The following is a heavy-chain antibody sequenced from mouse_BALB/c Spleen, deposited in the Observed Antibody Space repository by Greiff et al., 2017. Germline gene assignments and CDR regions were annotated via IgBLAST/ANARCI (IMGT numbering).Heavy chain of an antibody. J-gene: IGHJ2*01. CDR2: IYPGNSDT. D-gene: IGHD2-4*01. CDR3: PIYYDYDYCDY. V-gene: IGHV1-5*01. CDR1: GYTFTSYW. Sequence: EVKVVESGTVLARPGASVKMSCKASGYTFTSYWMHWVKQRPGQGLEWIGAIYPGNSDTSYNQKFKGKAKLTAVTSTSTAYMELSSLTNEDSAVYYCPIYYDYDYCDYWGQGTTLTVSS.